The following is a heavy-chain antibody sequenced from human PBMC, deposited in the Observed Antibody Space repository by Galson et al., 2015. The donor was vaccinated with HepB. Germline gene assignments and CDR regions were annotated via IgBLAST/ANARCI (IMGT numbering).Heavy chain of an antibody. V-gene: IGHV3-21*01. CDR3: ATLPTRFDWLF. Sequence: SLRLSCAASGFNFSSYSMNWVRQAPGRGLEWVSSISSRNTFIYYADSVKGRFTISRDNAKNSLYLQMNSLRAEDTAVYYCATLPTRFDWLFWGQGTLVTVSS. J-gene: IGHJ4*02. D-gene: IGHD3-9*01. CDR2: ISSRNTFI. CDR1: GFNFSSYS.